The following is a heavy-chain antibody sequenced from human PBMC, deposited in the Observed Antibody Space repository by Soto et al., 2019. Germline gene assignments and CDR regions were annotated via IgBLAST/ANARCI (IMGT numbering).Heavy chain of an antibody. D-gene: IGHD6-13*01. CDR2: ISSNSAYI. CDR1: GFTFRSFT. J-gene: IGHJ5*02. Sequence: GGSLRLSCAASGFTFRSFTMNWVRQAPGKGLEWVSTISSNSAYIYYTDALRGRFTISRDNAKNSLHLQMNSLRAEDTAVYYCTRDESRDSSARGWFDPWGPGILVTVSS. CDR3: TRDESRDSSARGWFDP. V-gene: IGHV3-21*01.